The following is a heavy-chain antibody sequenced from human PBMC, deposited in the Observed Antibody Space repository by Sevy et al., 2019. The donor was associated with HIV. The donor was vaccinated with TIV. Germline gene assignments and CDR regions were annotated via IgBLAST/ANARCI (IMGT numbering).Heavy chain of an antibody. D-gene: IGHD3-10*01. V-gene: IGHV3-48*02. CDR3: ARDIATRGYYGSGRATDY. CDR2: ISSSSTI. Sequence: GGSLRPSCAASGFTFSSYSMNWVRQAPGKGLEWVSYISSSSTIYYADSVKGRFTISRDNAKNSLYLQMNSLRDEDTAVYYCARDIATRGYYGSGRATDYWGQGTLVTVSS. J-gene: IGHJ4*02. CDR1: GFTFSSYS.